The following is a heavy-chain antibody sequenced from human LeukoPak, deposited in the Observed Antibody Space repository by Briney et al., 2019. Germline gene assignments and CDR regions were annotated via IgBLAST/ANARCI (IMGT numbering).Heavy chain of an antibody. D-gene: IGHD3-10*01. CDR3: ATQEEGSYFDS. CDR1: GGSIRTSPPY. V-gene: IGHV4-39*02. Sequence: KASETLSLTRTVSGGSIRTSPPYWGWIRQSPGKGLEWIGSVYYVGNAYYRPSLLSRATISIDTSKTHISLRLTSVTAADTAVYYCATQEEGSYFDSWGQGALVTVSS. J-gene: IGHJ5*01. CDR2: VYYVGNA.